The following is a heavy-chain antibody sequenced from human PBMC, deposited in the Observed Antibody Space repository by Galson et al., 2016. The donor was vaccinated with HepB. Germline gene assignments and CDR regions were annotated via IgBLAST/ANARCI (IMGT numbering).Heavy chain of an antibody. Sequence: SVKVSCKASGGSFSSYVISWVRQAPGQGLEWMGGIIPIFGTATYAQKFQARVTITADESTSTAYMELSSLSSEDTAVYYCANGYCSGSYCYNSLYYYYGMDVWGQGTTVTVSS. D-gene: IGHD2-15*01. CDR1: GGSFSSYV. V-gene: IGHV1-69*13. J-gene: IGHJ6*02. CDR2: IIPIFGTA. CDR3: ANGYCSGSYCYNSLYYYYGMDV.